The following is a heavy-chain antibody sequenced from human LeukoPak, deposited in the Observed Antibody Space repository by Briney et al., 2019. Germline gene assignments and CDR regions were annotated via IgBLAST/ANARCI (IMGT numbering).Heavy chain of an antibody. CDR1: GFTFSSYS. CDR2: ISSSSSYI. V-gene: IGHV3-21*01. Sequence: GGSLRLSCAASGFTFSSYSMNWVRQAPGKGLEWVSSISSSSSYIYYADSVKGRFTISRDNAKNSLYLQMNSLRAEDTAVYYCARGPSITMVRGVIRGECDYWGQGTLVTVSS. D-gene: IGHD3-10*01. J-gene: IGHJ4*02. CDR3: ARGPSITMVRGVIRGECDY.